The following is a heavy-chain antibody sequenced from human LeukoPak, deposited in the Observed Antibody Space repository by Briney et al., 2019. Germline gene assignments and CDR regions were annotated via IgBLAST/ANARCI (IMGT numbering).Heavy chain of an antibody. J-gene: IGHJ4*02. D-gene: IGHD1-1*01. CDR2: ISSSSSYI. V-gene: IGHV3-21*01. CDR3: ARDQFATGTSFDY. CDR1: RFTFSSYS. Sequence: PGGSLRLSCAASRFTFSSYSMNWVRQAPGKGLEWVSSISSSSSYIYYADSVKGRFTISRDNAKNSLYLQMNSLRAEDTAAYYCARDQFATGTSFDYWGQGTLVTVSS.